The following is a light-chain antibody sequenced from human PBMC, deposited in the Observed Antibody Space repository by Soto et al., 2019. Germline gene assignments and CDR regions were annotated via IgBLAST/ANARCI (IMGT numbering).Light chain of an antibody. Sequence: EIVMTQSPATLSVSPGETASLSCRASQSAGNFLAWYQQKPGQAPRLLIYYISTRATGIPARFSGSGSGTEFTLTISSLQSEDFAVYYCQQYNNWRTFGQGTKV. J-gene: IGKJ1*01. V-gene: IGKV3-15*01. CDR3: QQYNNWRT. CDR1: QSAGNF. CDR2: YIS.